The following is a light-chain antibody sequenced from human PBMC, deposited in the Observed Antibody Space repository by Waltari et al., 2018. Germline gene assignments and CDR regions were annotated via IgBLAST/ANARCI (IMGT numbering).Light chain of an antibody. J-gene: IGLJ1*01. CDR3: GSYAAGSTLPYV. CDR1: SSNIGNYNL. CDR2: EGN. V-gene: IGLV2-14*02. Sequence: QSALTQPASVSGSPGQSITISCTGTSSNIGNYNLVSWYQQHPGGAPKLMIYEGNKRPSGVSERFSGSKSGNTASLTISGLQAEDEADYYCGSYAAGSTLPYVFGDGTKVTVL.